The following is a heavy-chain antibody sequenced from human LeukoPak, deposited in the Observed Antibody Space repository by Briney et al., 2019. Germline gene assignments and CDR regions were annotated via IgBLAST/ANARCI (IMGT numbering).Heavy chain of an antibody. CDR3: ARDLPLRGGYNPPQFDY. CDR2: IIPILGIA. Sequence: SVKVSCKASGGTFSSYAISWVRQAPGQGLEWMGRIIPILGIANYAQKFQGRVTITADKSTSTAYMELSSLRSEDTAVYYCARDLPLRGGYNPPQFDYWGQGTLVTVSS. V-gene: IGHV1-69*04. J-gene: IGHJ4*02. CDR1: GGTFSSYA. D-gene: IGHD5-24*01.